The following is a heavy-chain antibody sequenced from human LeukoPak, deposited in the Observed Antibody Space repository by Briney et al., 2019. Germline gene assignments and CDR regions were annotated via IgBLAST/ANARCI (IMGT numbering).Heavy chain of an antibody. CDR3: ARDAHVAGIDY. CDR1: GFTFSSYG. Sequence: PGGSLRLSCAASGFTFSSYGMHWVRQAPGKGLEWVAVISYDGSNKYYADSVKGRFTISRDNSKNTLYLQMNSLRAEDTAVYYCARDAHVAGIDYWGQGTLVTVSS. D-gene: IGHD6-19*01. J-gene: IGHJ4*02. V-gene: IGHV3-30*04. CDR2: ISYDGSNK.